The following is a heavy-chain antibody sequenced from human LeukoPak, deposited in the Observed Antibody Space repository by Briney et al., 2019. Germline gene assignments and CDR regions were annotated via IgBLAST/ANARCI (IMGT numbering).Heavy chain of an antibody. CDR2: INHSGST. Sequence: PSETLSLTCTVSGYSISSGYYWGWIRQPPGKGLEWIGEINHSGSTNYNPSLKSRVTISVDTSKNQFSLKLSSVTAADTAVYYCARRVIAARPLDYWGQGTLVTVSS. V-gene: IGHV4-38-2*02. J-gene: IGHJ4*02. D-gene: IGHD6-6*01. CDR1: GYSISSGYY. CDR3: ARRVIAARPLDY.